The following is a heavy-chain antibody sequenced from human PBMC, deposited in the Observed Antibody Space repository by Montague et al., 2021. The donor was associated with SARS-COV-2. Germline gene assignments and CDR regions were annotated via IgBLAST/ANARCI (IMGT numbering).Heavy chain of an antibody. J-gene: IGHJ4*02. V-gene: IGHV3-30-3*01. D-gene: IGHD3-22*01. CDR3: ARDRSGWVGVITIGYFDY. Sequence: SLRLSCAASGFTFSSYAMHWVRQAPGKGLEWVAVISYDGSNKYYADSVKGRFTISRDNSKNTLYLQMNSLRAEDTAVYYCARDRSGWVGVITIGYFDYWGQGTLVTVSS. CDR2: ISYDGSNK. CDR1: GFTFSSYA.